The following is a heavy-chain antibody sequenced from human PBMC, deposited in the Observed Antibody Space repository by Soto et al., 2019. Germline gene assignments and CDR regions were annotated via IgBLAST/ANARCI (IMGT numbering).Heavy chain of an antibody. D-gene: IGHD5-12*01. CDR3: ARAVACGKVWYSDL. Sequence: PSETLSLTCAVYGESFSGYYWSWIRQPPGKGLEWIGEINHSGSTNYNPSLRSRVTISVDTSKGQFSLKLSSVTAADTDVYYCARAVACGKVWYSDLWGRGTLVT. V-gene: IGHV4-34*01. J-gene: IGHJ2*01. CDR2: INHSGST. CDR1: GESFSGYY.